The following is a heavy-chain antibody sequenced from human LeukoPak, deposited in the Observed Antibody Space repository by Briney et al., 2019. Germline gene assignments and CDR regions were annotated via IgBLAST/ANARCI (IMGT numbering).Heavy chain of an antibody. J-gene: IGHJ4*02. Sequence: SQTLSLTCTVSGGSISSGSYYWSWIRQPAGKGLEWIGRIYTSGSTNYNPSLKSRVTISVDTSKNQFSLKLSSVTAADTAVYYCARVRSGYFGYWGQGTLVTVSS. V-gene: IGHV4-61*02. CDR2: IYTSGST. CDR3: ARVRSGYFGY. D-gene: IGHD3-3*01. CDR1: GGSISSGSYY.